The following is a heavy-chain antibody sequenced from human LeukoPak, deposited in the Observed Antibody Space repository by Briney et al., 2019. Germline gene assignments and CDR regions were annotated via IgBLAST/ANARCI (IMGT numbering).Heavy chain of an antibody. Sequence: PSETLSLTCAVYGGSFSGYYWSWIRQPPGKGLEWIGEINHSGSTNYNPSLKSRVTISVDTSKNQFSLKLSSVTAADTAVYYCAGADITMRQVYGGYYWGQGTLVTVSS. V-gene: IGHV4-34*01. CDR3: AGADITMRQVYGGYY. D-gene: IGHD3-22*01. CDR2: INHSGST. J-gene: IGHJ4*02. CDR1: GGSFSGYY.